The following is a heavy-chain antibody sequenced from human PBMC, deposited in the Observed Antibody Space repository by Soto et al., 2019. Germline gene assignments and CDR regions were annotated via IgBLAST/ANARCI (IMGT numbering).Heavy chain of an antibody. J-gene: IGHJ5*02. CDR3: ARSIDP. CDR2: INYSGST. Sequence: SETLSLTCAVYGGSFSGYYWSWIRQPPGKGLEWIGDINYSGSTNYNPSLKSRVTMSVDTSTNQFSLKLSSVTAADMAVYYCARSIDPWGQGTLVTVSS. CDR1: GGSFSGYY. V-gene: IGHV4-34*01.